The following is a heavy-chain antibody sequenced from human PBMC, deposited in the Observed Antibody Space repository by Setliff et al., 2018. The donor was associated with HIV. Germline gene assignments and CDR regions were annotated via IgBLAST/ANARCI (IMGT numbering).Heavy chain of an antibody. V-gene: IGHV4-61*09. D-gene: IGHD5-12*01. CDR3: AGGVASYYYYMDV. J-gene: IGHJ6*03. CDR1: GGSISSGSYY. Sequence: ASETLSLTCTVSGGSISSGSYYWSWIRQPAGKGLEWIGHIYTSGSTNYNPSLKSRVTISVDTSKNQFSLKLSSVTAADTAVYYCAGGVASYYYYMDVWGKGTTVTVSS. CDR2: IYTSGST.